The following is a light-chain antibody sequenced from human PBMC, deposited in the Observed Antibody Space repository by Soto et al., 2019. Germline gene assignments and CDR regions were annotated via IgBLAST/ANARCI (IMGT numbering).Light chain of an antibody. Sequence: QSVLTQPPSVSGAPGQRVTISCTGSSFNIGAGHDVHWYQQLPGTAPKLLIYGNSNRPSGVPDRFSGSKSGTSASLAITGLQAEDEADYYCQSYDSSLSGAVFGGGTQLTVL. CDR3: QSYDSSLSGAV. V-gene: IGLV1-40*01. J-gene: IGLJ7*01. CDR1: SFNIGAGHD. CDR2: GNS.